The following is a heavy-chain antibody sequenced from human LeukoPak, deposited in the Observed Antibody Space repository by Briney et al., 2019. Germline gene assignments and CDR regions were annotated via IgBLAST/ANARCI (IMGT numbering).Heavy chain of an antibody. Sequence: PGGSLRLSCAASGFTFSSYGMRWVRQAPGKGLEWVAFIRYDGSNKYYADSVKGRFTISRDNSKNTLYLQMNNLRAEDTAVYYCAREMADAFDIWGQGTMVTVSS. CDR2: IRYDGSNK. J-gene: IGHJ3*02. CDR1: GFTFSSYG. D-gene: IGHD5-24*01. V-gene: IGHV3-30*02. CDR3: AREMADAFDI.